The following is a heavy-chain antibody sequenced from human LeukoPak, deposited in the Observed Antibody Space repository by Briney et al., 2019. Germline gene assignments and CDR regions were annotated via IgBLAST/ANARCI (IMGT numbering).Heavy chain of an antibody. D-gene: IGHD3-9*01. CDR1: GGSISSYN. J-gene: IGHJ5*02. CDR3: ARLPTGYPNWFDP. Sequence: SETLSLTCTVSGGSISSYNWGWIRQPPGKGLEWIGTIYHSGTTYYNPSLKSRVTISVDTSKNQFFLKLSSVTAADTAAYYCARLPTGYPNWFDPWGQGSLVTVSS. CDR2: IYHSGTT. V-gene: IGHV4-39*01.